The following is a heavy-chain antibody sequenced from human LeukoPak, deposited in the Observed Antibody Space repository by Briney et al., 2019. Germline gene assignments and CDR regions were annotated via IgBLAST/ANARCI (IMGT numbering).Heavy chain of an antibody. V-gene: IGHV3-11*01. J-gene: IGHJ4*02. CDR1: GFTFSDYY. CDR3: ASSYGSGSYSPFDY. Sequence: GGSLRLSCAASGFTFSDYYMSWIRQAPGKGLEWVSYISSSGSTIYYADSVKGRFTISRDNAKNSLYLQMNSLRAEDTAVYYCASSYGSGSYSPFDYWGQGTLVTVSS. CDR2: ISSSGSTI. D-gene: IGHD3-10*01.